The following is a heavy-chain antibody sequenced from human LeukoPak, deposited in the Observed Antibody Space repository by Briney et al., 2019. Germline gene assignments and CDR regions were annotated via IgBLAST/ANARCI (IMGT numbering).Heavy chain of an antibody. CDR1: GFTFDDYA. CDR2: ISWNSGSI. D-gene: IGHD4-23*01. Sequence: GRSLRLSCAASGFTFDDYAMHWVRQAPGKGLEWVAGISWNSGSIDYADSVKGRFTISRDNAKKFLFLQMNSLRVEDMALYYCAKDGGPYGGIRGYFDYWSQGTLVTASS. J-gene: IGHJ4*02. CDR3: AKDGGPYGGIRGYFDY. V-gene: IGHV3-9*03.